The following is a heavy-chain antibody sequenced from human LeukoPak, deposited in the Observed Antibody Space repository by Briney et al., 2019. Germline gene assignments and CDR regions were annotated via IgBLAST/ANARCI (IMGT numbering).Heavy chain of an antibody. CDR2: ISSSSRYM. J-gene: IGHJ6*03. Sequence: GGSLRLSCAASGFTFSSYSMDWVRQAPGKGLEWVSYISSSSRYMYYADSVRGRFTISRDNAENSLYLQMNGLRAEGTAVYYCVRDDFDWGYMDVWGKGTTVTVSS. V-gene: IGHV3-21*01. CDR3: VRDDFDWGYMDV. D-gene: IGHD3-9*01. CDR1: GFTFSSYS.